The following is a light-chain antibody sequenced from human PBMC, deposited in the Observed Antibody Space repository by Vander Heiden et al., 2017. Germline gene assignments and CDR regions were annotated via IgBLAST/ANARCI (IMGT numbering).Light chain of an antibody. Sequence: EIQMTQSPSSLSASVGDRVTITCRASQGISNYLAWYQQKPGKVPKLLIYAASTLQSGVPSRFSGSGYGKDFTLTISSRQPEDVAAYYCQKYNSCPPLTFGRGTKVEIK. CDR1: QGISNY. V-gene: IGKV1-27*01. J-gene: IGKJ1*01. CDR3: QKYNSCPPLT. CDR2: AAS.